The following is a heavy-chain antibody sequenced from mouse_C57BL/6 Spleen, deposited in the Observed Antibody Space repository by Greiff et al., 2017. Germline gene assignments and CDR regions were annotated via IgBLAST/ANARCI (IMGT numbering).Heavy chain of an antibody. CDR1: GYTFTSYW. Sequence: QVQLQQPGAELVRPGSSVKLSCKASGYTFTSYWMHWVKQRPIQGLEWIGNIDPSDSEPHYNQKFKDKATLTVDKSSSTAYMQLSSLTSEDSAVYYCARGLGTVDYWGQGTTLTVSS. V-gene: IGHV1-52*01. CDR2: IDPSDSEP. CDR3: ARGLGTVDY. J-gene: IGHJ2*01. D-gene: IGHD4-1*01.